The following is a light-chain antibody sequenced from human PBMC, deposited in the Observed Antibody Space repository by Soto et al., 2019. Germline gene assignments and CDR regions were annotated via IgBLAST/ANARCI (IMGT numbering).Light chain of an antibody. Sequence: DIQLTQSPSFLSASVGGRVTITCRASQAISSHLAWYQQKPGKAPNLLIYGASTLQSGVPSRFSGSGSGTQFTLTISSLQPEDFATYYCQHLNAYPITFGQGTRLEIK. CDR3: QHLNAYPIT. V-gene: IGKV1-9*01. CDR2: GAS. CDR1: QAISSH. J-gene: IGKJ5*01.